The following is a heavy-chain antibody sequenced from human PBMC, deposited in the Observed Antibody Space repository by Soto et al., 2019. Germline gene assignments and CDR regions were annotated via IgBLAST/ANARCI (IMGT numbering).Heavy chain of an antibody. CDR1: GGSVSSGSYY. CDR2: IYYSGST. D-gene: IGHD6-13*01. V-gene: IGHV4-61*01. Sequence: QVQLQESGPGLVKPSETLSLTCTVSGGSVSSGSYYWSWIRQPPGKGLECIGYIYYSGSTNYNPSLKSRVTISVDTSKNQFSLKLSSVTAADTAVYYCARVSSSWGLVRYFDYWGQGTLVTVSS. CDR3: ARVSSSWGLVRYFDY. J-gene: IGHJ4*02.